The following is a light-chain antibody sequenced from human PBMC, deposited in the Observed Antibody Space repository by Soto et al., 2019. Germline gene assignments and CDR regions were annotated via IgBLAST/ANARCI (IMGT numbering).Light chain of an antibody. Sequence: QPVLTQPASVSGSPGQSITISCTGTSSDVGGYNSVSWYQQYPGKAPKLMIYDVSNRPSGVSNRFSGSKSGNTASLTISGLQAEDEADYSCSSYTSSTTVVFGGGTQLTVL. CDR2: DVS. CDR1: SSDVGGYNS. J-gene: IGLJ2*01. CDR3: SSYTSSTTVV. V-gene: IGLV2-14*01.